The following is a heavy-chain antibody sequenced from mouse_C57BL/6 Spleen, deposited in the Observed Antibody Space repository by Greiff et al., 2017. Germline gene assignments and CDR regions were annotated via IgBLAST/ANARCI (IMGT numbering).Heavy chain of an antibody. V-gene: IGHV1-55*01. CDR2: IYPGSGST. J-gene: IGHJ4*01. Sequence: VQLQQSGAELVKPGASVKMSCKASGYTFTSYWITWVKQRPGQGLEWIGDIYPGSGSTNYNEKFKSKATLTVDTSSSTAYMQLSSLTSEDSAVYYCARYGSNYDAMDYWGQGTSGTVSS. D-gene: IGHD1-1*01. CDR1: GYTFTSYW. CDR3: ARYGSNYDAMDY.